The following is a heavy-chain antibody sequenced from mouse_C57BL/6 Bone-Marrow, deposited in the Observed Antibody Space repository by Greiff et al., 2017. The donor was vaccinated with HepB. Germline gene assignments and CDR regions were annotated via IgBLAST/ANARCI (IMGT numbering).Heavy chain of an antibody. V-gene: IGHV3-6*01. CDR2: ISYDGSN. Sequence: VQLKESGPGLVKPSQSLSLTCSVTGYSITSGYYWNWIRQFPGNKLEWMGYISYDGSNNYNPSLKNRISITRDTSKNQFFLKLNSVTTEDTATYYCARDDYSNFLDYWGQGTTLTVSS. D-gene: IGHD2-5*01. CDR1: GYSITSGYY. CDR3: ARDDYSNFLDY. J-gene: IGHJ2*01.